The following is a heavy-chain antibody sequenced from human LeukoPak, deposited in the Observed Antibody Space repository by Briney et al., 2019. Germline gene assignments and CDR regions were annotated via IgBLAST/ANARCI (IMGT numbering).Heavy chain of an antibody. CDR1: GDSFSSNSAA. CDR3: ARDSENRTYDY. V-gene: IGHV6-1*01. CDR2: TYYRSKLYN. D-gene: IGHD1-14*01. J-gene: IGHJ4*02. Sequence: SQTLSLTCALSGDSFSSNSAAWDWLRQSPSRGLEWLGRTYYRSKLYNDSAVSVKSLITINPATSKHQFSLQLNSVPPEDTAVYYCARDSENRTYDYWGQGTLVTVSS.